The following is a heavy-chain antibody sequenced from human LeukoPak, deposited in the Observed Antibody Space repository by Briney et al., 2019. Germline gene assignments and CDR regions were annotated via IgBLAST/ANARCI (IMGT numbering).Heavy chain of an antibody. J-gene: IGHJ4*02. CDR3: ARERIAVAAPDY. V-gene: IGHV3-48*04. Sequence: GGSLRLSCAASGFTFSSYSMDWVRQAPGKGLEWVSYISSSSSTIHHADSVKGRFTISRDNAKNSLYLQMNSLRAEDTAVYYCARERIAVAAPDYWGQGTLVTVSS. D-gene: IGHD6-19*01. CDR2: ISSSSSTI. CDR1: GFTFSSYS.